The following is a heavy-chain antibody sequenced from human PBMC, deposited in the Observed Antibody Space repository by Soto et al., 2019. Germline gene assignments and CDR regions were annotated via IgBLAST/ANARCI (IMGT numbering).Heavy chain of an antibody. D-gene: IGHD3-3*01. Sequence: EVQLVESGGGLVQPGGSLRLSCAASGFTFSSYSMNWVRQAPGKGLEWVSYISSSSSTIYYADSVKGRFTISRDNAKNSLYLQMNSLRDEDTAVYYCARAGESRITIFGVVRNWFDPWGQGTLVTVSS. CDR2: ISSSSSTI. CDR3: ARAGESRITIFGVVRNWFDP. J-gene: IGHJ5*02. CDR1: GFTFSSYS. V-gene: IGHV3-48*02.